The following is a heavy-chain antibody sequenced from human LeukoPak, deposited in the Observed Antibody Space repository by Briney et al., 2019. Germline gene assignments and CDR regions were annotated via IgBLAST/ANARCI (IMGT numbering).Heavy chain of an antibody. Sequence: ASVKVSCKASGYTFTSYYMHWVRQAPGQGLEWMGWINPNSGGTNYAQKFQGRVTMTRDTSISTAYMELTRLRSDDTAVYYCARDQGVGATVGLFDYWGQGTLVTVSS. CDR3: ARDQGVGATVGLFDY. V-gene: IGHV1-2*02. CDR2: INPNSGGT. D-gene: IGHD1-26*01. CDR1: GYTFTSYY. J-gene: IGHJ4*02.